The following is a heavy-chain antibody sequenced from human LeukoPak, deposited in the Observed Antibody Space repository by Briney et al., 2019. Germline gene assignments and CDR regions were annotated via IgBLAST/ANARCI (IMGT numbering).Heavy chain of an antibody. CDR1: GFTFSSYG. Sequence: PGGSLRLSCAASGFTFSSYGMHWVRQAPGKGLEWVAVISYDGSNKYYADSVKGRFTISRDNSKNTLYLQMNSLRAEDTAVYYCAKRSEICTNGVCYMVFDYWGQGTLVTVSS. V-gene: IGHV3-30*18. D-gene: IGHD2-8*01. CDR2: ISYDGSNK. J-gene: IGHJ4*02. CDR3: AKRSEICTNGVCYMVFDY.